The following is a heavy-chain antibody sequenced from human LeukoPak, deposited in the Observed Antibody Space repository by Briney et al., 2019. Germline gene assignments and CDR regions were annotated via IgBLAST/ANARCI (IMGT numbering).Heavy chain of an antibody. Sequence: GGSLRLSCAASGFTFSSYGMHWVRQAPGKGLEWVAVIWYDGSNKCYADSVKGRFTISRDNSKNTLYLQMNSLRAEDTAVYYCARGPEWELYDAFDIWGQGTVVTVSS. CDR3: ARGPEWELYDAFDI. V-gene: IGHV3-33*01. CDR1: GFTFSSYG. CDR2: IWYDGSNK. D-gene: IGHD1-26*01. J-gene: IGHJ3*02.